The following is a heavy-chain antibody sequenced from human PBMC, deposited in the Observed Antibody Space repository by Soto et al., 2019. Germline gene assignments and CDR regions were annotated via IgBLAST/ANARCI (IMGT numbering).Heavy chain of an antibody. CDR3: AKSMVRGSHKYYFDY. Sequence: LRLSCAASGFTFSSYAMSWVRQAPGKGLEWVSAISGSGGSTYYADSVKGRFTISRDNSKNTLYLQMNSLRAEDTAVYYCAKSMVRGSHKYYFDYWGQGTLVTVSS. CDR1: GFTFSSYA. V-gene: IGHV3-23*01. J-gene: IGHJ4*02. CDR2: ISGSGGST. D-gene: IGHD3-10*01.